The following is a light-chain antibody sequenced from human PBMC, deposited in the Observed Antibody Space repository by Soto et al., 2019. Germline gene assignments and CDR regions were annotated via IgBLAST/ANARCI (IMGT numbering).Light chain of an antibody. CDR3: QQYGSSPYT. Sequence: EIVLTQSPGTLSLSPGERATLSCRASQSVSSNYLAWYQQKPGQAPRLLIYGASSRATGTPDRFSGSGSGTDFTLTISRLEPEDFVVYYCQQYGSSPYTFGQGTKLEIK. CDR1: QSVSSNY. J-gene: IGKJ2*01. CDR2: GAS. V-gene: IGKV3-20*01.